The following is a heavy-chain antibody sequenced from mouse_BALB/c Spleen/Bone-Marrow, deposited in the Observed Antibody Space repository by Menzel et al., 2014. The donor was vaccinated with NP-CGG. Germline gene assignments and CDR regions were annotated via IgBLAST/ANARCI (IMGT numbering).Heavy chain of an antibody. Sequence: LQQSGSELVRPGASVKLSCKASGYTFTSYWMHWVKQRHGQGLEWIGNIYPGSGSTNYDEKFKSKGTLTVDTSSSTAYTHLSSLTSEDSAVYYCTRKNWDEGYFDVWGAGTTVTVSS. CDR2: IYPGSGST. V-gene: IGHV1S22*01. J-gene: IGHJ1*01. CDR1: GYTFTSYW. CDR3: TRKNWDEGYFDV. D-gene: IGHD4-1*01.